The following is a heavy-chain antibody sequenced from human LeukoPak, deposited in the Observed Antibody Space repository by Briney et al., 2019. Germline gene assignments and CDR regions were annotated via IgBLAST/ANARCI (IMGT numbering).Heavy chain of an antibody. Sequence: GASAKVSCKASGYTFTSYDINWVRQATGQGLEWMGWMNPNSGNTGYAQKFQGRVTMTRNTSISTAYMELSSLRSEDTAVYYCARGVVVTAIVDVWGQGTTVTVSS. D-gene: IGHD2-21*02. CDR2: MNPNSGNT. CDR3: ARGVVVTAIVDV. CDR1: GYTFTSYD. J-gene: IGHJ6*02. V-gene: IGHV1-8*01.